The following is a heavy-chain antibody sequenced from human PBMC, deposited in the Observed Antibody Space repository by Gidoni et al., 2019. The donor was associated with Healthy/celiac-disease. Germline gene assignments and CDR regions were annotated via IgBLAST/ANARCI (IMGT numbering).Heavy chain of an antibody. CDR2: ISRSSSYI. D-gene: IGHD2-15*01. CDR3: ARDPLGYCSGGSCYETIDY. V-gene: IGHV3-21*01. Sequence: EVPLVESGGGLVKPGGSLRLSCAASGFTFSSYSMNWVRQAPGKGLEWVSSISRSSSYIYYADSVKGRFTISRDNAKNSLYLQMNSLRAEDTAVYYCARDPLGYCSGGSCYETIDYWGQGTLVTVSS. J-gene: IGHJ4*02. CDR1: GFTFSSYS.